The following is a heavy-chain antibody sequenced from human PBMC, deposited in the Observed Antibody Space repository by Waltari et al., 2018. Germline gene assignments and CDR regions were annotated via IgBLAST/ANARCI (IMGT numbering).Heavy chain of an antibody. CDR2: IYYSGST. CDR1: GGSISSSSYY. D-gene: IGHD3-3*01. Sequence: QLQLQESGPGLVKPSETLSLTCTVSGGSISSSSYYWGWIRQPPGKGLEWIGSIYYSGSTYYNPSLKSRVTISVDTSKIQFSLKLSSVTAADTAVYYCARTIRRVIIAQYYFDYWGQGTLVTVSS. CDR3: ARTIRRVIIAQYYFDY. V-gene: IGHV4-39*07. J-gene: IGHJ4*02.